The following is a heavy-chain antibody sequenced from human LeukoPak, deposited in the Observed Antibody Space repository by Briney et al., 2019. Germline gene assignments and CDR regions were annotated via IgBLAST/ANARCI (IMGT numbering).Heavy chain of an antibody. V-gene: IGHV5-10-1*01. Sequence: GESLKISCKGSGYSFTSYWISWVRQMPGKGLEWMGRIDPSDSYTNYSPSFQGHVTISADKSISTAYLQWSSLKAPDTAMYYCARIRGNWFDPWGQGTLVTVSS. CDR3: ARIRGNWFDP. CDR2: IDPSDSYT. J-gene: IGHJ5*02. D-gene: IGHD3-10*01. CDR1: GYSFTSYW.